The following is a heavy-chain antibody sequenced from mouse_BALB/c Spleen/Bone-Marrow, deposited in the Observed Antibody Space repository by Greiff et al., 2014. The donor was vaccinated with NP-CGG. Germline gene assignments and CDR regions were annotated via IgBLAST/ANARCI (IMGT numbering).Heavy chain of an antibody. CDR3: NGNYYAMDY. V-gene: IGHV14-4*02. CDR2: IDPENGDT. CDR1: GFNIKDYY. Sequence: EVQLQQSGAELVRSGASVKLSCTASGFNIKDYYMHWVKQRPEQGLEWIGWIDPENGDTEYAPKFQGKATMTADTSSNTAYLQLSSLTSEDTAVYYCNGNYYAMDYWGQGNSVTGSS. J-gene: IGHJ4*01. D-gene: IGHD2-1*01.